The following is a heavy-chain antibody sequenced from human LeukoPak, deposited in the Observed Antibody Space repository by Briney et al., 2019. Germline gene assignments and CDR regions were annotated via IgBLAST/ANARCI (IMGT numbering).Heavy chain of an antibody. V-gene: IGHV3-23*01. CDR1: GLTFSTNA. J-gene: IGHJ4*02. D-gene: IGHD2-15*01. CDR3: AAGGSTAHEGFHD. CDR2: ITGSGGSK. Sequence: GGSLRLSCVASGLTFSTNAMSWVRQSPGKGLEWVSTITGSGGSKYYADSLMGRFTISRDNSQNTLYLQMKYLRDEDTAIYYFAAGGSTAHEGFHDWGQGTLVTVSS.